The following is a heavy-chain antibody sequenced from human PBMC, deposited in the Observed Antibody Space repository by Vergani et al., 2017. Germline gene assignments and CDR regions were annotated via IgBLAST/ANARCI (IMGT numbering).Heavy chain of an antibody. D-gene: IGHD2-15*01. Sequence: QVQLQESGPGLVKPSETLSLTCTVSGDSVISTDYHWGWIRQPPGKGLEWIGSMDYSGSTSYNPSLESRISISFETPKNQFSLRLTSVTAADTAVYYCASKRGACRAAYCHSYDFWG. CDR2: MDYSGST. CDR1: GDSVISTDYH. V-gene: IGHV4-39*01. CDR3: ASKRGACRAAYCHSYDF. J-gene: IGHJ4*01.